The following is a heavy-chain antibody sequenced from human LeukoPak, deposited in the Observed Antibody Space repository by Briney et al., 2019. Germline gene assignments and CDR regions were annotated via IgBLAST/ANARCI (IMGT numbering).Heavy chain of an antibody. Sequence: PGGSLRLSCSASGFPFSSYAMHWVRQAPGKGLEYVSAISDSGGSTYYADSVKGRFTISRDNSKSTLYLQMNSLRAEDTAVYYCARAPRVLYGDLIYYFDYWGQGTLVTVSS. CDR2: ISDSGGST. J-gene: IGHJ4*02. D-gene: IGHD4-17*01. CDR1: GFPFSSYA. CDR3: ARAPRVLYGDLIYYFDY. V-gene: IGHV3-64*04.